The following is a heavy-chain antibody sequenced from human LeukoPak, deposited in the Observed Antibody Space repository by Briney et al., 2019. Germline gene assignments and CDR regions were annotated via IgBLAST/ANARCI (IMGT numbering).Heavy chain of an antibody. V-gene: IGHV4-39*01. CDR3: ARPGRDWCGGDCYSEYFDY. J-gene: IGHJ4*02. CDR2: IYNSGIT. Sequence: NSSETLSLTCTVSGGSISSRSHYWGWIRQPPGKGLEWIGNIYNSGITYYNPSLKSRFTISVDTSKNQFSLKLSSVTAADTAVYYCARPGRDWCGGDCYSEYFDYWGQGTLVTVSS. D-gene: IGHD2-21*01. CDR1: GGSISSRSHY.